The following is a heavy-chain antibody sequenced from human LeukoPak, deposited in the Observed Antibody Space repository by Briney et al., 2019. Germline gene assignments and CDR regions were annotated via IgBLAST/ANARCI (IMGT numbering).Heavy chain of an antibody. J-gene: IGHJ5*02. CDR2: IYYGGST. CDR1: GGSINSGDYY. Sequence: PSETLSLTCTVSGGSINSGDYYWSWIRQRPGAGLEWIAYIYYGGSTYYNPSLRSRLTISVDTSTNQFSLNLNSVTAADTAVYYCAKAPFRGGSTMGWFDPWGQGALVTVSS. V-gene: IGHV4-31*03. CDR3: AKAPFRGGSTMGWFDP. D-gene: IGHD5-12*01.